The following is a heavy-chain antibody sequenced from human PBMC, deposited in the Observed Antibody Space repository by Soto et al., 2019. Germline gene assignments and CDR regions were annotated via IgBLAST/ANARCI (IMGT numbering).Heavy chain of an antibody. V-gene: IGHV4-59*01. CDR3: AREKGGDYFDY. CDR2: IYYSGST. D-gene: IGHD1-26*01. Sequence: QVQLQESGPGLVKPSETLSLTCTVSGDSISTYSWSWIRQPPGKGLEWIGYIYYSGSTNYNPSVKSRVTISVDTSKKQISLRLSSVTAAYTAVYYCAREKGGDYFDYWGQGTLVTVSS. CDR1: GDSISTYS. J-gene: IGHJ4*02.